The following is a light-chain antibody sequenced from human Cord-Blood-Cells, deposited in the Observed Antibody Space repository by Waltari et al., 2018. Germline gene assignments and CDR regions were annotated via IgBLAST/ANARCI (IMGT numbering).Light chain of an antibody. V-gene: IGKV3-20*01. CDR3: QQYGSYS. Sequence: EIVLTQSPGTLSLSPGERATLSCRASQSVSSSYLAWYQQKPGQAHRLLIYGASSRATGIPDRFSGSGSGTDFTLTISRLEPEDFAVYYCQQYGSYSFGQGTKLEIK. CDR1: QSVSSSY. CDR2: GAS. J-gene: IGKJ2*03.